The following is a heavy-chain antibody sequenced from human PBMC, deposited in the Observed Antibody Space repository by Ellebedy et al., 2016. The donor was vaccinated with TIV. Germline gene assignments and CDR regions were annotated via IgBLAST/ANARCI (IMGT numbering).Heavy chain of an antibody. D-gene: IGHD3-16*01. Sequence: PGGSLRLSCVASGFNFRSYWMGWVRQAPGKGLEWVANIYQDGSDQYYVDSVRGRFTISRDNANNVLFLQMNSLRVEDTAIYYCARRGSYGDYAVQVNSWFDRWGQGTLVTVSS. V-gene: IGHV3-7*01. CDR2: IYQDGSDQ. CDR3: ARRGSYGDYAVQVNSWFDR. CDR1: GFNFRSYW. J-gene: IGHJ5*02.